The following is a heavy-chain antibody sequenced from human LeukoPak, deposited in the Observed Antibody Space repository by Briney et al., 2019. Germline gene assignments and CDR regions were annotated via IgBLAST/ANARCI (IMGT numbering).Heavy chain of an antibody. CDR2: IYTSGST. CDR1: GGSISSGSYY. D-gene: IGHD3-16*01. CDR3: ARERAMGYNWFDP. Sequence: SETLSLTCTGSGGSISSGSYYWSWIRQPAGKGLEWIGRIYTSGSTNYNPSLKSRVTISVDTSKNQFSLKLSSVPAADTAVYYCARERAMGYNWFDPWGQGTLVTVSS. J-gene: IGHJ5*02. V-gene: IGHV4-61*02.